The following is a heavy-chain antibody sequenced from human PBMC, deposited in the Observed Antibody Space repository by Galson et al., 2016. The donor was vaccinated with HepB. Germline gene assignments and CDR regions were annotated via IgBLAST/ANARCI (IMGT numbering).Heavy chain of an antibody. V-gene: IGHV1-69*06. CDR1: GGTFGNFG. J-gene: IGHJ6*02. CDR2: IILVSGKV. CDR3: ARGYFHSTAYSYDPEEYYGVAV. D-gene: IGHD3-16*01. Sequence: SVKVSCKASGGTFGNFGFTWVRQVPGGGFEWMGGIILVSGKVNYAPKFQGRVNIVADRPTTTSYMELSNLKSEDTAVYYCARGYFHSTAYSYDPEEYYGVAVWGQGTTVTVSS.